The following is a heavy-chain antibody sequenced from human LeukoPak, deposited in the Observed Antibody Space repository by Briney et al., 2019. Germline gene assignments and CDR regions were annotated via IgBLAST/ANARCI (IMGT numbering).Heavy chain of an antibody. J-gene: IGHJ4*02. D-gene: IGHD3-22*01. CDR3: ARGYYDSSVFDY. Sequence: PSETLSLTCAVYGGSFSGYYWSWIRQPPGKGLEWIGEINHSGSTNYNPSLKSRVTISVDTSKNQFSLKLSSVTAADTAVYYCARGYYDSSVFDYWGQGTLVTVSS. CDR1: GGSFSGYY. CDR2: INHSGST. V-gene: IGHV4-34*01.